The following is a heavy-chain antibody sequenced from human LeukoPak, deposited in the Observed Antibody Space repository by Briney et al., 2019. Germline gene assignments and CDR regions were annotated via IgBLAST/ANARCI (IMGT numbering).Heavy chain of an antibody. CDR1: GFTFSDYY. V-gene: IGHV3-11*03. D-gene: IGHD2-15*01. Sequence: GGSLRLPCAASGFTFSDYYMTWIRQAPGRGLEWISYINGSSSDTKYADSVKGRFTISRDNAKNSVYLLMNSLRAEDTAVYYCARRGTTYCTVDSCHPNWFDPWGQGTLVTVSS. CDR2: INGSSSDT. J-gene: IGHJ5*02. CDR3: ARRGTTYCTVDSCHPNWFDP.